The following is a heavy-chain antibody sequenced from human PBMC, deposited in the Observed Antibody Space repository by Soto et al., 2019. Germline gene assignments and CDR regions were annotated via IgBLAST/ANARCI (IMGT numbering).Heavy chain of an antibody. CDR1: GGSFSGYY. D-gene: IGHD5-12*01. CDR3: ARGLRGYSGYAPRYDYYYYMDV. CDR2: INHSGST. J-gene: IGHJ6*03. V-gene: IGHV4-34*01. Sequence: QVQLQQWGAGLLKPSETLSLTCAVYGGSFSGYYWSWIRQPPGKGLEWMGAINHSGSTNYNPSLKCRVTRSVDTPKNQFSLKLSSVNAADTAVYYCARGLRGYSGYAPRYDYYYYMDVWGKGTTVTVSS.